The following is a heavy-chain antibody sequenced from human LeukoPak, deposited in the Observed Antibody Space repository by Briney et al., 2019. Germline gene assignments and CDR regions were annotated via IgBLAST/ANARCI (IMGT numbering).Heavy chain of an antibody. CDR2: ISAYNGNT. D-gene: IGHD1-26*01. V-gene: IGHV1-18*01. CDR3: ARSSGSYLQTLLDY. CDR1: GYTFTSYG. Sequence: GASVKVSCKASGYTFTSYGISWVRQAPGQGVEWMGWISAYNGNTNYAQKLQGRVTMTTDTSTSTAYMELRSLRSDDTAVYYCARSSGSYLQTLLDYWGQGTLVTVSS. J-gene: IGHJ4*02.